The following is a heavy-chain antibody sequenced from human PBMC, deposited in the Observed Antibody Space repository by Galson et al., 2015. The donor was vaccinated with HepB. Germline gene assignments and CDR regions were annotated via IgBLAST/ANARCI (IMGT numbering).Heavy chain of an antibody. CDR2: IKEDGSEK. Sequence: SLRLSCAGSGFTFSNYWMSWVRQAPGKGLEWVANIKEDGSEKYYVDSVKGRFTISRDNAKNSVWLQMNSLKAEDTALYYCARDRVAVGGGDWFDPWGQGTLVTVSS. V-gene: IGHV3-7*01. CDR1: GFTFSNYW. J-gene: IGHJ5*02. D-gene: IGHD2-15*01. CDR3: ARDRVAVGGGDWFDP.